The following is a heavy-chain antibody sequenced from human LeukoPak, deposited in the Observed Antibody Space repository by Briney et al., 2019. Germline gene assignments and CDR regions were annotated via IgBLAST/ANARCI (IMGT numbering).Heavy chain of an antibody. V-gene: IGHV3-15*01. D-gene: IGHD6-19*01. CDR3: TRQTVAGAYYYYMDV. J-gene: IGHJ6*03. CDR2: IKSKSAGGTT. CDR1: GSIFNKAW. Sequence: GGSLRLSCAASGSIFNKAWMSWIRQAPGKGLEWVGRIKSKSAGGTTDYPAPVKGRFIISRDDSKNTAYLQMNSLKTEDTAVYYCTRQTVAGAYYYYMDVWGKGTTVTVSS.